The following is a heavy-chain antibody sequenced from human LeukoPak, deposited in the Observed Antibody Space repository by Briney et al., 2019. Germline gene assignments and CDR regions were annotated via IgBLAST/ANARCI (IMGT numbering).Heavy chain of an antibody. CDR2: IIPIFGTA. J-gene: IGHJ4*02. D-gene: IGHD3-9*01. CDR3: ARDAGLRDFDWLPSFDY. CDR1: GGTFSSYA. Sequence: PVASVKVSCKASGGTFSSYAISWVRQAPGQGLEWMGGIIPIFGTANYAQKFQGRVTITADESTSTAYMELSSLRSEDTAVYFCARDAGLRDFDWLPSFDYWGQGTLVTVSS. V-gene: IGHV1-69*01.